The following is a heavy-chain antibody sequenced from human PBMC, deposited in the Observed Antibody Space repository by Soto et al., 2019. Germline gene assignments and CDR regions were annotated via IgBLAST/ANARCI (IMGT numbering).Heavy chain of an antibody. Sequence: QVQLVQSGAEVKEPGDSVRVSCEASGYTFTSYYIHWVRQAPGQGLEWMGWINTRFGDTTYAQDFQGRVSMTRDMSISTAYMELSRLTSDDPAIYYCARNMDYYYGPGSGNGHGFWGQGTTVTVFS. CDR3: ARNMDYYYGPGSGNGHGF. CDR1: GYTFTSYY. J-gene: IGHJ6*02. V-gene: IGHV1-2*02. CDR2: INTRFGDT. D-gene: IGHD3-10*01.